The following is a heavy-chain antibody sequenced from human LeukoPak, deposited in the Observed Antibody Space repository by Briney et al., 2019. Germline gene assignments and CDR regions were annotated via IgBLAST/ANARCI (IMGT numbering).Heavy chain of an antibody. CDR2: ISGSGGVT. CDR1: RFTFSSYA. Sequence: GGSLRLSCAASRFTFSSYAMSWVRQAPGKGLEWVSAISGSGGVTYYADSVKGRFTISRDNSNNTLYLQMNGLRAEDTAVYYCAKDDGWLQYNYWGQGTLVTVSS. D-gene: IGHD5-24*01. J-gene: IGHJ4*02. V-gene: IGHV3-23*01. CDR3: AKDDGWLQYNY.